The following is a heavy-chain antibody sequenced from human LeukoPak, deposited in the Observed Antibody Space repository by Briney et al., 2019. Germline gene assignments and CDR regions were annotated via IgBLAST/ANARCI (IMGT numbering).Heavy chain of an antibody. J-gene: IGHJ5*02. Sequence: SGTLSLTCAVSGGSISSSNWWSWVRQPPGKGLEWIGEIYHSGSTNYNPSLKSRVTISVDKSKNQFSLKLSSVTAADTAVYYCAPQYSSSWSNSNWFDPWGQGTLVTVSS. CDR3: APQYSSSWSNSNWFDP. V-gene: IGHV4-4*02. CDR1: GGSISSSNW. CDR2: IYHSGST. D-gene: IGHD6-13*01.